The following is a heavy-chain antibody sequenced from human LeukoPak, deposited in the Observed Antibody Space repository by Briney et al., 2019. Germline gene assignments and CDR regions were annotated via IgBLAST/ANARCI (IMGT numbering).Heavy chain of an antibody. CDR1: GFTFSDYY. V-gene: IGHV3-11*01. Sequence: KPGGSLRLSCAASGFTFSDYYMSWIRQAPGKGLEWLSYISKNGKTIYYADSVKGRFTISRDNAKKSVYLQMNSLRAEDTAVYYCATTELLGDIPWGQGTLVTVSS. D-gene: IGHD3-10*01. J-gene: IGHJ5*02. CDR3: ATTELLGDIP. CDR2: ISKNGKTI.